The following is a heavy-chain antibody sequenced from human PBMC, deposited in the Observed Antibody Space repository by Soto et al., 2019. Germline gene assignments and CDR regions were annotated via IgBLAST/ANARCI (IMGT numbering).Heavy chain of an antibody. J-gene: IGHJ3*02. CDR1: GFTFSSYA. CDR3: AREGASRGSGSYYNDAFDI. V-gene: IGHV3-30*04. CDR2: ISYDGSNK. D-gene: IGHD3-10*01. Sequence: GGSLRLSCAASGFTFSSYAMHWVRQVPGKGLEWVAVISYDGSNKYYADSVKGRFTISRDNSKNTLYLQMNSLRAEDTAVYYCAREGASRGSGSYYNDAFDIWGQGTMVTVSS.